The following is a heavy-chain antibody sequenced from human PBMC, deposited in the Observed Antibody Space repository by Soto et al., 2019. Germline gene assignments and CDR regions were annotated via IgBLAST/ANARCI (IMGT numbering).Heavy chain of an antibody. Sequence: QVQLQESGPGLVKPSETLSLTCTVSGGSVSSGSYYWSWIRQPPGKGLEWIGYIYYSGSTNYNPSLKGRVTISVDTSKNQFSLKLSSVTAADTAVYYCARVLEVDTAMAPFIDYWGQGTLVTVSS. CDR3: ARVLEVDTAMAPFIDY. CDR1: GGSVSSGSYY. D-gene: IGHD5-18*01. V-gene: IGHV4-61*01. CDR2: IYYSGST. J-gene: IGHJ4*02.